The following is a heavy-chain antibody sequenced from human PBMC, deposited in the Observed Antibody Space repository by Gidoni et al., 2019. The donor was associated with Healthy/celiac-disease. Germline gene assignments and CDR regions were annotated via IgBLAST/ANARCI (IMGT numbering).Heavy chain of an antibody. V-gene: IGHV3-23*01. CDR2: ISGSGGST. D-gene: IGHD4-4*01. CDR3: AGGVDNYQCDY. J-gene: IGHJ4*02. CDR1: GFTFRSYA. Sequence: EVQLLESGGGLVQPGGSLRRSCAASGFTFRSYAMRWVRQAPGQGLECVSAISGSGGSTYYADSVKGRFTISRDNSKNTLYLQMNSLRAEDTAVYYCAGGVDNYQCDYWGQGTLVTVSS.